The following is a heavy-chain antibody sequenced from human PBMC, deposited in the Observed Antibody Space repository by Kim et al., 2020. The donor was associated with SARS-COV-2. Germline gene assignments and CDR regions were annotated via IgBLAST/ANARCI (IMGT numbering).Heavy chain of an antibody. CDR2: ISSNGGST. CDR3: VKGRGSGSYYEDY. Sequence: GGSLRLSCSASGFTFSSYAMHWVRQAPGKGLEYVSAISSNGGSTYYADSVKGRFTISRDNSKNTLYLQMSSLRAEDTAVYYCVKGRGSGSYYEDYWGQGTLVTVSS. CDR1: GFTFSSYA. J-gene: IGHJ4*02. D-gene: IGHD1-26*01. V-gene: IGHV3-64D*06.